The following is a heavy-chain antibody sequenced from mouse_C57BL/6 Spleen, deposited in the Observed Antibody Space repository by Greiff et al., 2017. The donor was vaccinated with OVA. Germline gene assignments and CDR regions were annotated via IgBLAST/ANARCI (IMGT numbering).Heavy chain of an antibody. CDR3: ARELRPYAMDY. Sequence: VQLQQPGAELVMPGASVKLSCKASGYTFTSYWMHWVKQRPGHGLEWIGEIDPSDSYTNYNQKFKGKSTLTVDKSSSPAYMQLSSLTSEDAAVYYCARELRPYAMDYWGQGTSVTVSS. CDR1: GYTFTSYW. D-gene: IGHD3-2*02. V-gene: IGHV1-69*01. CDR2: IDPSDSYT. J-gene: IGHJ4*01.